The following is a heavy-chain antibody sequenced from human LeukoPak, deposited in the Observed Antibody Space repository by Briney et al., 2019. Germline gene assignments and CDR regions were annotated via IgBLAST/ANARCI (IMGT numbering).Heavy chain of an antibody. V-gene: IGHV4-30-2*01. J-gene: IGHJ4*02. CDR2: IYHSGST. D-gene: IGHD4-23*01. Sequence: TLSLTCTVSGGSISSGGYYWSWIRQPPGKGLEWIGYIYHSGSTYYNPSLKSRVTISVDRSKNQFSLKLSSVTAADTAVYYCARDFYGGNTGYFDYWGQGTLVTVSS. CDR1: GGSISSGGYY. CDR3: ARDFYGGNTGYFDY.